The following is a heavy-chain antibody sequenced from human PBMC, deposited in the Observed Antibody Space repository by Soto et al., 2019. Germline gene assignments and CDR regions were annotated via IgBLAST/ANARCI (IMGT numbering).Heavy chain of an antibody. J-gene: IGHJ4*02. CDR1: GFTFSSYA. V-gene: IGHV3-30-3*01. CDR2: ISYDGSNK. Sequence: QVQLVESGGGVVQPGRSLRLSCAASGFTFSSYAMHWVRQAPGKGLEWVAVISYDGSNKYYADSVKGRFTIPRDNSKNTLYLQMNSLRAEDTAVYYCARDTHVVAATDYWGQGTLVTVSS. D-gene: IGHD2-15*01. CDR3: ARDTHVVAATDY.